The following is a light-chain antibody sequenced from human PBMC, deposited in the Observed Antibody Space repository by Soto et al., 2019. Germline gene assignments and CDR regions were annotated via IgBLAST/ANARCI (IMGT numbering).Light chain of an antibody. J-gene: IGLJ3*02. CDR3: SSYSSSSTLWV. Sequence: QSALTQPASVSGSPGQSITISCTGTSSDVGGYNYVSWYQQHPGKAPKLMIYEVNNRPSGVSNRFSGSKSGHTASLTISGLQAEDEADYYCSSYSSSSTLWVFGGGTKVTVL. V-gene: IGLV2-14*01. CDR1: SSDVGGYNY. CDR2: EVN.